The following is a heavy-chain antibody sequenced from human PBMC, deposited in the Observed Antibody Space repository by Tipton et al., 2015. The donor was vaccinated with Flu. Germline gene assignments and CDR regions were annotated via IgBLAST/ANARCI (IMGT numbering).Heavy chain of an antibody. V-gene: IGHV3-7*01. J-gene: IGHJ4*02. D-gene: IGHD6-13*01. Sequence: LSLTCSVSAYSIASDYYWGWIRQPPGKGLEWVANINQDGSERYYVDSVKDRFTISRDNAENSLYLQMNSLRVEDTAVYYCVRAIAATGGYWGQGTLVTVSS. CDR1: AYSIASDYY. CDR3: VRAIAATGGY. CDR2: INQDGSER.